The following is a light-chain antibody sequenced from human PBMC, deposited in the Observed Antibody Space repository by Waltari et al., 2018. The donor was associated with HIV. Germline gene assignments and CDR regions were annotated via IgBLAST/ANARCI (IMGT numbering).Light chain of an antibody. CDR2: DFH. V-gene: IGLV2-14*01. CDR3: SSYIASGTIL. J-gene: IGLJ2*01. Sequence: SALTQPASVSGSLGQSITIACFGTSSDIGSNDYVSWYQYHPDKAPQLVMRDFHTRPSGIPFRFSGSNSGTTASLTISGLQAEDEADYYCSSYIASGTILFGGGTKVTVL. CDR1: SSDIGSNDY.